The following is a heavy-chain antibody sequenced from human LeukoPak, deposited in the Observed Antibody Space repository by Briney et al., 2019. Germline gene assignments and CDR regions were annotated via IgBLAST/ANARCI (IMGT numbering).Heavy chain of an antibody. CDR3: AKRPDFWSISYYMDV. D-gene: IGHD3-3*01. J-gene: IGHJ6*03. V-gene: IGHV3-53*01. CDR1: GFSVSSNY. Sequence: GGSLRLSCAASGFSVSSNYMSWVRQAPGRGLEWVSVLYSGGGRFYADSVKGRFTISRDNSKNTLYLQMNSLRAEDTAVYYCAKRPDFWSISYYMDVWGKGTTVTVSS. CDR2: LYSGGGR.